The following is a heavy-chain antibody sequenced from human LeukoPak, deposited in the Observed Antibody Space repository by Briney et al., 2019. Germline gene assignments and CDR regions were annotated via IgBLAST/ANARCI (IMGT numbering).Heavy chain of an antibody. D-gene: IGHD2-21*01. CDR3: ASGGYCSGDCYSAGAFDI. CDR1: GGSISSYY. V-gene: IGHV4-4*07. J-gene: IGHJ3*02. CDR2: IYTSVST. Sequence: SETLSLTCTVAGGSISSYYWSWIRQPAGKGLEWIGRIYTSVSTNYNPSLKSRVTMSVDTSKNQFSLKLSSVTAADTAVYYCASGGYCSGDCYSAGAFDIWGQGTMVTVSS.